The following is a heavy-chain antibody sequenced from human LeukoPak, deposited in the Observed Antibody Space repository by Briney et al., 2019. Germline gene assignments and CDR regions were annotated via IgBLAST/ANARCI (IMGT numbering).Heavy chain of an antibody. J-gene: IGHJ4*02. CDR1: GYTLTEST. CDR2: FDPEDGEI. Sequence: GASVKVSCKVSGYTLTESTLHWVRQAPGKGLEWMGGFDPEDGEIIYAQKFQGRVTMTEDTSTDTAYMEVSSLRSEDTAAYYCAIWGSERYSDPAFDYWGQGTLVTVSS. D-gene: IGHD3-16*01. CDR3: AIWGSERYSDPAFDY. V-gene: IGHV1-24*01.